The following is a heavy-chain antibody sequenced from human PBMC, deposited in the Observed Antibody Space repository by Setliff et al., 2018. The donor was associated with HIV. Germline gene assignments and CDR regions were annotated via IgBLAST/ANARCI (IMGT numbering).Heavy chain of an antibody. CDR3: AIDGAGGWLRPMPDY. CDR2: FDPQDGET. V-gene: IGHV1-24*01. J-gene: IGHJ4*02. CDR1: GFTLSEVS. D-gene: IGHD5-12*01. Sequence: ASVKVSCKVFGFTLSEVSIHWVRQAPGKGLEWMGYFDPQDGETVYAQKFQGRVTMTEDTSIDTAYMELTRLRSEDTAVYYCAIDGAGGWLRPMPDYWGQGTLVAVSS.